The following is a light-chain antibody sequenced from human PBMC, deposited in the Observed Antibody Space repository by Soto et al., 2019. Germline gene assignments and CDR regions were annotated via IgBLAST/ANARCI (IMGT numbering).Light chain of an antibody. CDR1: SSNIGSNY. CDR2: RNN. J-gene: IGLJ1*01. V-gene: IGLV1-47*01. Sequence: QSVLTQPPSASGTPGQRVTISCSGSSSNIGSNYVYWYQQLPGTAPKLLIYRNNQRPSGVPDRFSGSKSGNTASLTISGLQADDEADYYCCSFAGIPAGVFGTGTKVTVL. CDR3: CSFAGIPAGV.